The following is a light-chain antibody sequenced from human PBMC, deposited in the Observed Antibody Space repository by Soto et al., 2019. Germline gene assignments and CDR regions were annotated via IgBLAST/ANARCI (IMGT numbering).Light chain of an antibody. CDR1: QSISNF. Sequence: EIVLTQSPATLSLSPGERATLSCRASQSISNFLAWYQQKPGQTPRLLIYDASNRAYGVPARFRGSGSGTNFTLTIASLEPDDFAVYYCQQRSNWPYLTFGGGARV. J-gene: IGKJ4*01. CDR3: QQRSNWPYLT. CDR2: DAS. V-gene: IGKV3-11*01.